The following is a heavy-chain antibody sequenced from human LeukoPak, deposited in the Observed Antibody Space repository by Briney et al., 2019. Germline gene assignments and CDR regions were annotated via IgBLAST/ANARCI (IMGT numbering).Heavy chain of an antibody. Sequence: SETLSLTCTVSGGSISSSSYYWGWIRQPPGRGLEWIGSIYYSGSTYYNPSLKSRVTISVDTSKNQFSLKLSSVTAADTAVYYCARDGVPGYGQRYFDYWGQGTLVTVSS. D-gene: IGHD5-18*01. V-gene: IGHV4-39*07. CDR1: GGSISSSSYY. J-gene: IGHJ4*02. CDR2: IYYSGST. CDR3: ARDGVPGYGQRYFDY.